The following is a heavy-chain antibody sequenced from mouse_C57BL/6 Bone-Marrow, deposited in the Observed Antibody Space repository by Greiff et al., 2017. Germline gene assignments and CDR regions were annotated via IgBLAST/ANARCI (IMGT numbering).Heavy chain of an antibody. J-gene: IGHJ2*01. V-gene: IGHV1-59*01. CDR1: GYTFTSYW. Sequence: QVQLQQPGAELVRPGTSVKLSCKASGYTFTSYWMHWVKQRPGQGLEWIGVIDPSDSYTNYNQKFKGKATLTVDPSSSTAYRQLSSLTSEDSAVYYCARGGGDAVGDFDYWGQGTTLTVSS. D-gene: IGHD1-1*01. CDR3: ARGGGDAVGDFDY. CDR2: IDPSDSYT.